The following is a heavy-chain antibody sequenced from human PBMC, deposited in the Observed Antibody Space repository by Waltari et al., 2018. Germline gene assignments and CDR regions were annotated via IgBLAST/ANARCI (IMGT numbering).Heavy chain of an antibody. V-gene: IGHV5-51*01. CDR2: MYPGDSDT. Sequence: EVQLVQSGAEVKKPGESLKISCKASGYRFSSDWIVCVRQMPGTGLEWLGMMYPGDSDTRYSPSFEGQVTISADKFINTAYLMLKSLKTSDTAMYYCAKGGIPNWFDPWGQGTLVTVSS. J-gene: IGHJ5*02. CDR3: AKGGIPNWFDP. CDR1: GYRFSSDW. D-gene: IGHD6-25*01.